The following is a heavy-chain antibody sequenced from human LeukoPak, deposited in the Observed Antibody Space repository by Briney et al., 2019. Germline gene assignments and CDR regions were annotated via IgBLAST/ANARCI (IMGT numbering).Heavy chain of an antibody. Sequence: HPGGTLRLSCAASGFTFSSHGMNWVRQAPGKGLEWVSGISPNGVITYYADSVKGRFTISRDNSKNTLYLQMDSLRAEDTAVYYCAKDLGYDYVWGAGNLYDYWGQGTLVTVSS. V-gene: IGHV3-23*01. D-gene: IGHD3-16*01. J-gene: IGHJ4*02. CDR2: ISPNGVIT. CDR1: GFTFSSHG. CDR3: AKDLGYDYVWGAGNLYDY.